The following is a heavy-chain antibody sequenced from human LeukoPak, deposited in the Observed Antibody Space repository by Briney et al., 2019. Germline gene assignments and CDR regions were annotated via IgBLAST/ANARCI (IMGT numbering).Heavy chain of an antibody. Sequence: SETLSLSCLVSGDSITGGRYWGWIRQPPGKGLEWIGSFHPTAPHYYSPSLKSRVTMSADTSKNQFSLKLASVTAADTAVYYCAREADSSGSFQYWSRGTLVTVSS. CDR1: GDSITGGRY. V-gene: IGHV4-38-2*02. CDR2: FHPTAPH. D-gene: IGHD3-22*01. J-gene: IGHJ1*01. CDR3: AREADSSGSFQY.